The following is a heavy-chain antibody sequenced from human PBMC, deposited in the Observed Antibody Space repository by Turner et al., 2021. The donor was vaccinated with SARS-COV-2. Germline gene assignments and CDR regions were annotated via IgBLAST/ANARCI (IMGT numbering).Heavy chain of an antibody. CDR3: ARSNYGVYFYYGMDV. CDR1: GFTFSSYA. D-gene: IGHD4-17*01. CDR2: ISNDGSNK. J-gene: IGHJ6*02. V-gene: IGHV3-30*04. Sequence: QVQLVESGGGVVQPGRSLRLFCAASGFTFSSYAMHWVRQAPGKGLEWVAVISNDGSNKYYADSVKGRFTISRDNSKNTLYLQVNSLRAEDTAVYYCARSNYGVYFYYGMDVWGQGTTVTVSS.